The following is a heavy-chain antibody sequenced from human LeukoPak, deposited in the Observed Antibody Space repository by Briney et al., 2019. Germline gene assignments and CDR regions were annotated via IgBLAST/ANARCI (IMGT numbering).Heavy chain of an antibody. CDR2: MNPNSGNT. V-gene: IGHV1-8*01. CDR3: ARDCVVVVPAAISYYYGMDV. Sequence: ASVKVSCKASGYTFTSYDINWVRQATGQGREWKGWMNPNSGNTGYAQKFQGRVTMTRNTSISTAYMELSSLRSEDTAVYYCARDCVVVVPAAISYYYGMDVWGQGTTVTVSS. D-gene: IGHD2-2*01. CDR1: GYTFTSYD. J-gene: IGHJ6*02.